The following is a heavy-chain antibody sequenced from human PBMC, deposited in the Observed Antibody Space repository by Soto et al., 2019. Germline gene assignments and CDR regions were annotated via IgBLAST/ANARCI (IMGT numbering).Heavy chain of an antibody. CDR2: IAPGNGNT. CDR3: AKGSRMWTPDY. Sequence: QVQLVQSGAEVKKPGASVKVFCKASGYTFTDYAIHWVRQSPGQRLELMGWIAPGNGNTKYSQNFQGRVTITRDTSATTAYIELSSLRSEYTAVYYCAKGSRMWTPDYWGQGTLVTVSS. V-gene: IGHV1-3*01. D-gene: IGHD2-21*01. CDR1: GYTFTDYA. J-gene: IGHJ4*02.